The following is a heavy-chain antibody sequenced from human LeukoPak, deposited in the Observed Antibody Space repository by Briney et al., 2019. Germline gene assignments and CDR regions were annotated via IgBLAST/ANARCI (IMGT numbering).Heavy chain of an antibody. CDR2: IIPILGIA. V-gene: IGHV1-69*04. J-gene: IGHJ4*02. CDR3: ARDYYDSSGYYHLYYFDY. CDR1: GGTFSSYA. Sequence: ASVKVSCKASGGTFSSYAISWVRQAPGQGLEWMGRIIPILGIANYAQKFQGRVTITADKSTSTAYMELSSLRSEDTAVYYCARDYYDSSGYYHLYYFDYWGRGTLVTVSS. D-gene: IGHD3-22*01.